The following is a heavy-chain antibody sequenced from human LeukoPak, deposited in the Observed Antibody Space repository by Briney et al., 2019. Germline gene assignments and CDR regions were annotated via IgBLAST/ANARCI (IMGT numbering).Heavy chain of an antibody. Sequence: PGGSLRLSCAASGFTFSSYGMHWVRQAPGKGLEWVAVIWYDGSNKYYADSVKGRFTISRDNSKNTLYLQMNSLRAEDTAVYYCARDRSPDYYGMDVWGQGTTVTVS. CDR1: GFTFSSYG. D-gene: IGHD3-10*01. V-gene: IGHV3-33*01. J-gene: IGHJ6*02. CDR3: ARDRSPDYYGMDV. CDR2: IWYDGSNK.